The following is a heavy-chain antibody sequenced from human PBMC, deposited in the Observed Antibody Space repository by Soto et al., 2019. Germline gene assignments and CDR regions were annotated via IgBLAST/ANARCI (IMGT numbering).Heavy chain of an antibody. CDR3: AKCWSGSRYYMDV. V-gene: IGHV3-23*01. CDR2: ISGSGSST. CDR1: GFTFSNYA. D-gene: IGHD3-3*01. Sequence: GGSLRLSCAASGFTFSNYAMSWVRQTPGKGLEWVSAISGSGSSTYYADSVKGRFTISRDNSKNTLYLQMNSLRDEDTAVYYCAKCWSGSRYYMDVWGKGTTVTVSS. J-gene: IGHJ6*03.